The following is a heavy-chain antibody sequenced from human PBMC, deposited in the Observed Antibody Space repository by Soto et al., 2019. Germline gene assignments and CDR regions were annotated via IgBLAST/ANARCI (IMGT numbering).Heavy chain of an antibody. CDR3: ARGYGDYEGYGMDV. J-gene: IGHJ6*02. V-gene: IGHV3-30-3*01. CDR2: ISYDGSNK. D-gene: IGHD4-17*01. Sequence: PGGSLRLSCAASGFTFSSYAMHWVRQAPGKGLEWVAVISYDGSNKYYADSVKGRFTISRDNSKNTLYLQMNSLRAEDPAVYYCARGYGDYEGYGMDVWGQGTTVTVSS. CDR1: GFTFSSYA.